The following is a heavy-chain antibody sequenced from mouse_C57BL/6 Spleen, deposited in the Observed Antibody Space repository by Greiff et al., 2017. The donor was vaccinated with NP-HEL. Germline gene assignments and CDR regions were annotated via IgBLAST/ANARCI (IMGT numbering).Heavy chain of an antibody. CDR2: ISSGGSYT. CDR3: ARPYDYDPYYYDMDY. J-gene: IGHJ4*01. D-gene: IGHD2-4*01. Sequence: EVKLVESGGDLVKPGGSLKLSCAASGFTFSSYGMSWVRQTPDKRLEWVATISSGGSYTYYPDSVKGRFTISRDNAKNTLYLQMSSLKSEDTAMYDCARPYDYDPYYYDMDYWGQGTSVTVAS. CDR1: GFTFSSYG. V-gene: IGHV5-6*01.